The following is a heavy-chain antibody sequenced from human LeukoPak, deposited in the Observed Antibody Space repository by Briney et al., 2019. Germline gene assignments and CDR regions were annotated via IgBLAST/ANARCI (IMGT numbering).Heavy chain of an antibody. V-gene: IGHV3-30*18. CDR3: AKDFPLSSGQVRGFDY. J-gene: IGHJ4*02. D-gene: IGHD6-19*01. CDR2: ISYDGSNK. Sequence: GRSLRLSCAASGFTFSSYGMHWVRQAPGKGLEWVAVISYDGSNKYYADSVKGRFTISRDNSKNTLYLQMSSLRAEDTAVYYCAKDFPLSSGQVRGFDYWGQGTLVTVSS. CDR1: GFTFSSYG.